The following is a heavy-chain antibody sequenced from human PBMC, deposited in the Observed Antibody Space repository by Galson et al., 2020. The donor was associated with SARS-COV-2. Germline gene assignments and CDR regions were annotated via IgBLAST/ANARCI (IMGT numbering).Heavy chain of an antibody. V-gene: IGHV1-8*01. D-gene: IGHD3-3*01. CDR1: GYTFTSYD. CDR3: VRRGGATEDDFWSGYYFYYYYYMDV. CDR2: MNPNSGNT. Sequence: ASVKVSCKASGYTFTSYDINWVRQATGQGLEWMGWMNPNSGNTGYAQKFQGRVTMTRNTSISTAYMELSSLRSEDTAVYYCVRRGGATEDDFWSGYYFYYYYYMDVWGKGTTVTVSS. J-gene: IGHJ6*03.